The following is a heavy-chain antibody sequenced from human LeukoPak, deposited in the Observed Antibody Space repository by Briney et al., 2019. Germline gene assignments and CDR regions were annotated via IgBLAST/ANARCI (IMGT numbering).Heavy chain of an antibody. V-gene: IGHV4-38-2*01. CDR2: IYHSGST. D-gene: IGHD2-15*01. CDR1: GYSISSGYY. CDR3: ARSPSRYCSGGSCPNWFDP. Sequence: PSETLSLTCAVSGYSISSGYYWGWIRQPPGKGLEWIGSIYHSGSTYYNPSLKSRVTISVDTSKNQFSLKLSSVTAADTAVYYCARSPSRYCSGGSCPNWFDPWGQGTLVTVSS. J-gene: IGHJ5*02.